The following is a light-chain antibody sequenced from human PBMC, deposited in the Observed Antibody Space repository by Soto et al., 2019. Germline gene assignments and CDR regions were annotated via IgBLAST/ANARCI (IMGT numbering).Light chain of an antibody. J-gene: IGKJ5*01. CDR1: QSVSRSD. CDR3: QQYGSSPIT. CDR2: GAS. Sequence: EIVLTQSPGTLSLSPGERATLSCRASQSVSRSDLAWYQQKPGQAPRLLIYGASRRATGIPDRFSGSGSGTDFTLTISRLEPEDFAVYVCQQYGSSPITFGQGTRLEI. V-gene: IGKV3-20*01.